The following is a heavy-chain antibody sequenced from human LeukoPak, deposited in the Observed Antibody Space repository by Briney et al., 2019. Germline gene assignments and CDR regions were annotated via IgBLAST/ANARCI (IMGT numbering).Heavy chain of an antibody. D-gene: IGHD3-3*01. J-gene: IGHJ5*02. CDR1: GYSFTSYW. CDR2: IYPGDSDT. V-gene: IGHV5-51*01. Sequence: GESLKISCKGSGYSFTSYWIGWVRQMPGKGVEWMGIIYPGDSDTRYSPSFEGQVTISADKSISTAYLQWSSLKASDTAMYYCARQTTIFGVGPNPRSYNWFDPWGQGTLVTVSS. CDR3: ARQTTIFGVGPNPRSYNWFDP.